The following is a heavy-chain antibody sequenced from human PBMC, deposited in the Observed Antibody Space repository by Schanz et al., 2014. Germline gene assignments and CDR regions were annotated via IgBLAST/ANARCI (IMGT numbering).Heavy chain of an antibody. CDR3: AKGRFGELSAFDT. CDR2: IWYDGSNK. CDR1: GFTFSSYG. Sequence: VQLVASGGGLVQPGGSLRLSCAASGFTFSSYGMHWVRQAPGKGLEWVAVIWYDGSNKYYADSVKGRFTISRDNSKNTLYLQMNSLRAEDTAVYYCAKGRFGELSAFDTWGQGTMVTVSP. J-gene: IGHJ3*02. D-gene: IGHD3-10*01. V-gene: IGHV3-33*06.